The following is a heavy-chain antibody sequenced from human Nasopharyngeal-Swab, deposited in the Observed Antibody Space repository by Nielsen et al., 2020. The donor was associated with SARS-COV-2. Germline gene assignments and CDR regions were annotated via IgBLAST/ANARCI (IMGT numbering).Heavy chain of an antibody. V-gene: IGHV4-4*02. CDR3: ARAPRPRYFDL. J-gene: IGHJ2*01. CDR1: GGPISSSNW. CDR2: IYHSGST. Sequence: SETLFLTCAVSGGPISSSNWWSWVRQPPGKGLEWIGEIYHSGSTNYNPSLKSRVTISVDKSKNQFSLKLSSVTAADTAVYYCARAPRPRYFDLWGRGTLVTVSS.